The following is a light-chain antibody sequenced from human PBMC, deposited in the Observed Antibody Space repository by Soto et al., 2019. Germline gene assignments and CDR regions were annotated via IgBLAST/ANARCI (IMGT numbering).Light chain of an antibody. CDR1: SSNIGSNT. CDR3: AAWDDSLNGHVV. Sequence: QSVLTQPPSASGTPGQRVTISCSGSSSNIGSNTVNWYQQLPGTAPKLLISSNNQRPSGVPDRFSGSKSGTSASLAISGLQSEDEADYYCAAWDDSLNGHVVFGGGTKLTVL. J-gene: IGLJ2*01. V-gene: IGLV1-44*01. CDR2: SNN.